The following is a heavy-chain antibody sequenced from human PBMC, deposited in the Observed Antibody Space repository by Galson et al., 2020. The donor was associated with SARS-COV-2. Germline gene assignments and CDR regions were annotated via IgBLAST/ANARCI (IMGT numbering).Heavy chain of an antibody. CDR1: GFTFSSYA. D-gene: IGHD4-17*01. V-gene: IGHV3-23*01. CDR2: ISGSGGST. J-gene: IGHJ6*02. CDR3: AKDELDYGEPTRYYYGMDV. Sequence: GGSLRLSCAASGFTFSSYAMSWVRQAPGKGLEWVSAISGSGGSTYYADSVKGRFTISRDNSKNTLYLQMNSLRAEDTAVYYCAKDELDYGEPTRYYYGMDVWGQGTTVTVSS.